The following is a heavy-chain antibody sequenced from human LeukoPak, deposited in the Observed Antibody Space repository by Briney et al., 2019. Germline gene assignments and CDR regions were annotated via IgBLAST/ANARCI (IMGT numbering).Heavy chain of an antibody. V-gene: IGHV1-69*04. Sequence: SVKVSCKASGGTFSSYAISWVRQAPGQGLEWMGRIIPILGIANYAQKFQGRVTITADKSTSTAYMELSSLRSEDTAVYYCARALPKIYDFRLGPFDYWGQGTLVTVSS. CDR1: GGTFSSYA. CDR3: ARALPKIYDFRLGPFDY. CDR2: IIPILGIA. D-gene: IGHD3-3*01. J-gene: IGHJ4*02.